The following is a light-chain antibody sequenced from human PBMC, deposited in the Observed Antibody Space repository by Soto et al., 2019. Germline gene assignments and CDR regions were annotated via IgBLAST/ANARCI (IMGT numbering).Light chain of an antibody. V-gene: IGLV2-14*03. CDR2: DVA. J-gene: IGLJ1*01. CDR3: VSYTSSTTYV. CDR1: SSDVGGSNF. Sequence: QSALAQPASASDSPGQSITISCTGTSSDVGGSNFVSWYQQHPGKPPKLIIYDVANRPSGVSNRFSGSKSGSTASLTISRLQTEDEADYYCVSYTSSTTYVFGTGTKVTVL.